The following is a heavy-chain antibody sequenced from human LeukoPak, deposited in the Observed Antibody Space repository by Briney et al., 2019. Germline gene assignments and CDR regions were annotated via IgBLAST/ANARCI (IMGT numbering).Heavy chain of an antibody. D-gene: IGHD5-18*01. CDR1: GYTFTSYD. Sequence: ASVKVSCKASGYTFTSYDINWVRQATGQGLEWMGWMNPNIGNTGYAQKFQGRVTMTRNTSISTAYMELSSLRSEDTAVYYCARGGYSYGYAYHYYYYYMDVWGKGTTVTVSS. CDR2: MNPNIGNT. J-gene: IGHJ6*03. CDR3: ARGGYSYGYAYHYYYYYMDV. V-gene: IGHV1-8*01.